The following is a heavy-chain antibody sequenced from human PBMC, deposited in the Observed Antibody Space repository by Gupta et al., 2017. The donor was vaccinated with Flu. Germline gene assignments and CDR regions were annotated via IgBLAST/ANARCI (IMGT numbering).Heavy chain of an antibody. J-gene: IGHJ4*02. CDR1: GGSFSGYY. V-gene: IGHV4-34*01. Sequence: QVQLQQWGAGLLKPSETLSLTCAVYGGSFSGYYWSWIRQPPGKGLEWIGEINHSGSTNYNPSLKSRVTISVDTSKNQFSLKLSSVTAADTAVYYCARGRVAARPMGLDYWGQGTLVTVSS. CDR3: ARGRVAARPMGLDY. CDR2: INHSGST. D-gene: IGHD6-6*01.